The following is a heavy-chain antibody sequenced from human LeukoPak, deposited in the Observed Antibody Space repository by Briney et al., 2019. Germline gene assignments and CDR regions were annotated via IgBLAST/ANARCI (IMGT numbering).Heavy chain of an antibody. V-gene: IGHV4-4*02. CDR1: GFTFSSYSM. CDR2: IYHSGST. D-gene: IGHD6-19*01. Sequence: GSLRLSCAASGFTFSSYSMNWVRQAPGKGLEWIGEIYHSGSTNYNPSLKSRVTISVDKSKDQFSLKLSSVTAADTAVYYCARYDVGWYYFDYWGQGTLVTVSS. J-gene: IGHJ4*02. CDR3: ARYDVGWYYFDY.